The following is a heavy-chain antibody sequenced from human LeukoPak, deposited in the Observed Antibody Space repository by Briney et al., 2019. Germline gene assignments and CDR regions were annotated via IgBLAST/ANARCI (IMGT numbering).Heavy chain of an antibody. CDR3: AREQRGGLSANLGGLFASYYTYYYMDV. V-gene: IGHV1-8*01. D-gene: IGHD3-16*01. J-gene: IGHJ6*03. Sequence: GASVKVSCKASGYTFTSYDIHWVRQAAGQGLEWMGGMNPNSGNTGYAQKFQGRVTMTRNTSIRTAYMELRSLRSEDTAVYFCAREQRGGLSANLGGLFASYYTYYYMDVWGRGATVTVSS. CDR1: GYTFTSYD. CDR2: MNPNSGNT.